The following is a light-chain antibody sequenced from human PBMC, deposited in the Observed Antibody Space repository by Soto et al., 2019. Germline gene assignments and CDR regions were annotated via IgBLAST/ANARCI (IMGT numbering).Light chain of an antibody. CDR3: LSADSSAPYV. CDR2: KDS. J-gene: IGLJ1*01. Sequence: SYELTQPPSVSVSLGQMARITCSGEALPKKYAYWYQQKPGQFPVLVIYKDSERPSGIPERFSGSSSGTIVTLTISGVQAEDEADYYCLSADSSAPYVFGTGTKVTVL. CDR1: ALPKKY. V-gene: IGLV3-16*01.